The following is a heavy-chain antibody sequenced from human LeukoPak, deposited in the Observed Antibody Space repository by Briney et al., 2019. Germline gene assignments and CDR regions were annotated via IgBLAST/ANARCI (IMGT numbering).Heavy chain of an antibody. J-gene: IGHJ4*02. CDR2: IWYDGSTK. CDR1: GFTFSNYA. V-gene: IGHV3-33*06. Sequence: GGSLRLSCAASGFTFSNYAMHWVRQAPGKGLEWVAVIWYDGSTKYYEDSVKGRFTISRDNSKNTLYLQMNSLRAEDTAVYYCAKDPIFGVVITEYYFDYWGQGTLVTVSS. CDR3: AKDPIFGVVITEYYFDY. D-gene: IGHD3-3*01.